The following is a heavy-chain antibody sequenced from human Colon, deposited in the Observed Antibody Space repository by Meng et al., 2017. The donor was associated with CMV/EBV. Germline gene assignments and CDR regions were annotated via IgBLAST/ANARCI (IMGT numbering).Heavy chain of an antibody. J-gene: IGHJ4*02. D-gene: IGHD6-13*01. CDR3: ARNSPSSWYALFDY. CDR2: IYYSGNT. V-gene: IGHV4-59*12. CDR1: GGSISSYY. Sequence: SETLSLTCTVSGGSISSYYWSWIRQPPGKGLEWIGYIYYSGNTNYNPSLKGRVTISVDKSKNQFSLKLSSVTAADTAVYYCARNSPSSWYALFDYWGQGTLVTVSS.